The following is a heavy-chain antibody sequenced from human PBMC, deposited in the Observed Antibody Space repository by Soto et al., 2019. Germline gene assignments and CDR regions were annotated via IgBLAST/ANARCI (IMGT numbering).Heavy chain of an antibody. J-gene: IGHJ3*02. CDR3: TPRKGVKGSTGPNDSFDI. D-gene: IGHD1-26*01. Sequence: EVQLVESGGGLVKPGGSLRLSCAASGFTFSNAWMSWVRQAPGKGLEWVGRIKSKTDGGTTDYAAPVKGRFTISRDDSKNTLYLQMNSLKTEDTAGYYCTPRKGVKGSTGPNDSFDIWGQGTM. V-gene: IGHV3-15*01. CDR2: IKSKTDGGTT. CDR1: GFTFSNAW.